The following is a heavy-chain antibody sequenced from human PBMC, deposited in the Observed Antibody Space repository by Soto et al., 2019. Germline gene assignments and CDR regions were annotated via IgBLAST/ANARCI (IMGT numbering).Heavy chain of an antibody. V-gene: IGHV1-18*01. CDR2: ISAYNGNT. CDR3: ARESGCMPYYYYYGMDV. Sequence: QVQLVQSGAEVKKPGASVKVSCKASGYTFTSYGISWVRQAPGQGLEWMGWISAYNGNTNYAQKLQGRVIMTTDTSTSTAYMELRSLRSDDTAVYYCARESGCMPYYYYYGMDVWGQGTTVTVSS. D-gene: IGHD6-19*01. J-gene: IGHJ6*02. CDR1: GYTFTSYG.